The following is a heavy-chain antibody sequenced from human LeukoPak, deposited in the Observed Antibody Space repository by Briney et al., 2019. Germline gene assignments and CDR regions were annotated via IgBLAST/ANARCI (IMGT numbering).Heavy chain of an antibody. D-gene: IGHD5-18*01. CDR2: INPSGGST. CDR1: GYTFTSYG. CDR3: ARAGELWSPFDY. J-gene: IGHJ4*02. V-gene: IGHV1-46*01. Sequence: GASVKVSCKASGYTFTSYGISWVRQAPGQGLEWMGMINPSGGSTRNEQKFQGRVTMTTNTSMSTVYMELSSLRSEDTAVYYCARAGELWSPFDYWGQGTLVTVSS.